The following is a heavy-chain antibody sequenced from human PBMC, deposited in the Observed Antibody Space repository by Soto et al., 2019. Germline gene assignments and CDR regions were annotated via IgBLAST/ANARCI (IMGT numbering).Heavy chain of an antibody. J-gene: IGHJ4*02. CDR1: GGTFSSYS. CDR3: AIEYSSSPPYYPIGY. D-gene: IGHD6-6*01. CDR2: IIPIFGTA. Sequence: AASVKVSCKASGGTFSSYSIGWVRQAPGQGLEWMGGIIPIFGTANYAQKFQGRVTITADESTSTAYMELSSLRSEDTAVYYCAIEYSSSPPYYPIGYWGQGTLVTVSS. V-gene: IGHV1-69*13.